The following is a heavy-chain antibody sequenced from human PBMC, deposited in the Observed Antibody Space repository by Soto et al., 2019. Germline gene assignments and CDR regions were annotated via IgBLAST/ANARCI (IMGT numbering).Heavy chain of an antibody. CDR2: IYHSGST. CDR3: ARDDHIVVVPTSLGAMDV. D-gene: IGHD2-2*01. J-gene: IGHJ6*02. CDR1: GGSISSNKW. V-gene: IGHV4-4*02. Sequence: QVQLQESGPGLVKPSETLSLTCAVYGGSISSNKWWSWVRQPPGKGLEWIGEIYHSGSTNYNPSLKSRVTISLDKSKNQFSLKLTSVTAADSAVYYCARDDHIVVVPTSLGAMDVWGQGTTVTFSS.